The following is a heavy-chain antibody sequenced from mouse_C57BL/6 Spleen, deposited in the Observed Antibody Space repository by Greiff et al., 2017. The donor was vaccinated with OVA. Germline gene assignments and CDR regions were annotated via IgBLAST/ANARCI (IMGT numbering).Heavy chain of an antibody. D-gene: IGHD2-4*01. J-gene: IGHJ3*01. V-gene: IGHV1-82*01. Sequence: VKLMESGPELVKPGASVKISCKASGYAFSSSWMNWVKQRPGKGLEWIGRIYPGDGDTNYKGKFKGKATLTADKSSSTAYLHLSSLTSDDSAVYFCARSRDYALFAYWGQGTLVTVSA. CDR1: GYAFSSSW. CDR2: IYPGDGDT. CDR3: ARSRDYALFAY.